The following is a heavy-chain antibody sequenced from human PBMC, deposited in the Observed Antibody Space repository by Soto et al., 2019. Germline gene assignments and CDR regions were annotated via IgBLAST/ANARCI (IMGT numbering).Heavy chain of an antibody. CDR2: ISYDGSDK. CDR3: AKDRGWYSGTSDY. D-gene: IGHD1-26*01. CDR1: GFTLSSFG. Sequence: QVQLVESGGGVVQPGRSLRLSCAASGFTLSSFGMHWVRHAPGKGLEWVALISYDGSDKYYADSVKGRFTISRDNPKSTLYLQMNSLRAEDTAVYYCAKDRGWYSGTSDYWGQGALVTVSS. J-gene: IGHJ4*02. V-gene: IGHV3-30*18.